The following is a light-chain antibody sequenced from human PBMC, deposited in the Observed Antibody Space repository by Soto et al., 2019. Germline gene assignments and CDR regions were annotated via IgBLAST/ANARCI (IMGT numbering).Light chain of an antibody. J-gene: IGKJ2*01. CDR3: QERSKWPLYT. Sequence: DIVMTQSPATLSVSPGERATLSCRASQSVGSKLIWYQHKPGQAPRLLIYGASARATGIPARFSGSGSGTEFTLTISSLQSEDSAIYYCQERSKWPLYTFGQGTKLEIK. CDR1: QSVGSK. CDR2: GAS. V-gene: IGKV3-15*01.